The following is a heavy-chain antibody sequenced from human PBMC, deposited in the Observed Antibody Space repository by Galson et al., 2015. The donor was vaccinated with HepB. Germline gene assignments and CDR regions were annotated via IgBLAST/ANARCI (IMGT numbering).Heavy chain of an antibody. Sequence: SLRLSCAASGFTFSSYWMHWVRQAPGKGLVWVSRINSAGSSTSYADSVKGRFTISRDNAKNTLYLQMNSLRAEDTAVYYCARDLTYYDILTGSFVKYFDHWGQGTLVTVSS. CDR1: GFTFSSYW. D-gene: IGHD3-9*01. J-gene: IGHJ4*02. V-gene: IGHV3-74*01. CDR3: ARDLTYYDILTGSFVKYFDH. CDR2: INSAGSST.